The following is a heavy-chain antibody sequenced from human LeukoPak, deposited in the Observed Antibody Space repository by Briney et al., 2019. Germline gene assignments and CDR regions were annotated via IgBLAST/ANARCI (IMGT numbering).Heavy chain of an antibody. D-gene: IGHD6-13*01. J-gene: IGHJ6*03. Sequence: ASVKVSCKASGYTFTSYDINWVRQATGQGLEWMGWMNPNSGNTGYAQKFQGRVTITRNTSISTAYMELSSLRSEDTAVYYCARDSSSWYESAMDVWGKGTTVTVSS. V-gene: IGHV1-8*03. CDR1: GYTFTSYD. CDR2: MNPNSGNT. CDR3: ARDSSSWYESAMDV.